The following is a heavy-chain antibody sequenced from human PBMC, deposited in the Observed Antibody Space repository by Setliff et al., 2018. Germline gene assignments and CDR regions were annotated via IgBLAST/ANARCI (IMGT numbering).Heavy chain of an antibody. D-gene: IGHD3-3*01. CDR3: ARVEGYYNFWSGYFPYYYGMDV. CDR2: ISAYNGNT. CDR1: GYTFTSYG. Sequence: ASVKVFCKASGYTFTSYGISWVRQAPGQGLEWMGWISAYNGNTNYAQKLQGRVTMTTDTSTSTAYMELRSLRSDDTAVYYCARVEGYYNFWSGYFPYYYGMDVWGQGTTVTVSS. J-gene: IGHJ6*02. V-gene: IGHV1-18*01.